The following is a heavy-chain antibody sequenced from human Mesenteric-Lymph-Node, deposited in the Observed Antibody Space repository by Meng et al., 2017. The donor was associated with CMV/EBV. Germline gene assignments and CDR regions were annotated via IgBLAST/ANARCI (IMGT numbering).Heavy chain of an antibody. CDR3: ARQGGDANWFDP. Sequence: SETLSLTCTVSGGSIRSYYWSWIRQPPGKGLERIGYIYYTGSTDYNPSLKSRVTVSVDTSKNQFSLKLSSVTAADTAVYYCARQGGDANWFDPWGQGTPVTVSS. CDR2: IYYTGST. CDR1: GGSIRSYY. V-gene: IGHV4-59*01. D-gene: IGHD3-16*01. J-gene: IGHJ5*02.